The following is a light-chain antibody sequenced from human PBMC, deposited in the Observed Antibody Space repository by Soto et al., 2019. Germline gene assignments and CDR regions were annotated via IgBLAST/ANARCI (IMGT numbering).Light chain of an antibody. J-gene: IGKJ1*01. Sequence: DIQMTQSPSTLSASVGDRVTITCRASQRIDIRLAWCQQRPGKAPRVLIYKASSLANGVPSRFSGSGSGTEFTLTISSLQPDDFATYYRHQYKSYPRTFGQGTKVEIK. CDR1: QRIDIR. CDR3: HQYKSYPRT. V-gene: IGKV1-5*03. CDR2: KAS.